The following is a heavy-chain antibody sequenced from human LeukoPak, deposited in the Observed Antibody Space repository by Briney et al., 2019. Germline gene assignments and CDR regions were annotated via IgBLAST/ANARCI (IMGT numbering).Heavy chain of an antibody. V-gene: IGHV3-21*01. D-gene: IGHD5-12*01. Sequence: PGGSLRLSCPASGFTFSDYSMSWVRQAPGKGLEWVSSISSSSDYIYYADSVKGRFTISRDNARNSLYLQMNSLRAEDTAVYYCAKDSVEWLRFGSYFDYWGQGTLVTVSS. CDR2: ISSSSDYI. CDR3: AKDSVEWLRFGSYFDY. J-gene: IGHJ4*02. CDR1: GFTFSDYS.